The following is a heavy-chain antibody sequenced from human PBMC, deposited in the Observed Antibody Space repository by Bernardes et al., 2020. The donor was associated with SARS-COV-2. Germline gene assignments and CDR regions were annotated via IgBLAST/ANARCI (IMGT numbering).Heavy chain of an antibody. J-gene: IGHJ3*02. D-gene: IGHD3-3*01. CDR1: GFSLTTPGVG. Sequence: GLMPVQPTQTPTLTCPFSGFSLTTPGVGVGWIRQPPGKALEWLALIYWDDDERYSPSLRNRLTITKDTSKEQVVLTMTNMDPVDTATYYCAHRNPYYDFWSPGGYAFDIWGQGTMVTVSS. CDR2: IYWDDDE. V-gene: IGHV2-5*02. CDR3: AHRNPYYDFWSPGGYAFDI.